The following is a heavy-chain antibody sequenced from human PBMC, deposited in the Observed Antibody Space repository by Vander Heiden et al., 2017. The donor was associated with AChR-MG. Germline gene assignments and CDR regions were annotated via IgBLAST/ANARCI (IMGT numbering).Heavy chain of an antibody. D-gene: IGHD6-19*01. CDR1: GFTFSSYG. Sequence: QVQLVESGGGVVQPGRSLRLSCAASGFTFSSYGMHWVRQAPGKGLGWVAVIWYDGSNKYYADSVKGRFTISRDNSKNTLYLQMNSLRAEDTAVYYCARGAVAGQYFDYWGQGTLVTVSS. CDR2: IWYDGSNK. V-gene: IGHV3-33*01. CDR3: ARGAVAGQYFDY. J-gene: IGHJ4*02.